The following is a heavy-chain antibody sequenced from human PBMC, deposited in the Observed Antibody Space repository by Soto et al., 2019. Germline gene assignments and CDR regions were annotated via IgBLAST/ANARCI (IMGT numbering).Heavy chain of an antibody. D-gene: IGHD4-17*01. Sequence: SETLSLTCTVSGGSMTRNSYYWGWVRQPPGEGLEWIGSIYNIGTSYSNPSLKSRVTMSVDTSNNQFSLKLNSVTAADTAVYYCASPLDDYGVNSFTWGQGTLVTVSS. V-gene: IGHV4-39*01. CDR1: GGSMTRNSYY. CDR2: IYNIGTS. CDR3: ASPLDDYGVNSFT. J-gene: IGHJ5*02.